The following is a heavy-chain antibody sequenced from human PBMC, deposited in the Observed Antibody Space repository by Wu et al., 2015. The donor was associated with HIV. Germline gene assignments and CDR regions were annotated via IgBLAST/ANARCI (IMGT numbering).Heavy chain of an antibody. V-gene: IGHV1-18*01. Sequence: QVQLVQSGAEVKKPGASVKVSCKASGYTFTSYGISWVRQAPGQGLEWMGWISAYNGNTNYAQKLQGRVTMTTDTSTSTAYMELRSLRSDDTAVYYCARFSRPLKDAYYDSSGYYPAFGDYWGQGTLVTVSS. CDR3: ARFSRPLKDAYYDSSGYYPAFGDY. J-gene: IGHJ4*02. CDR2: ISAYNGNT. D-gene: IGHD3-22*01. CDR1: GYTFTSYG.